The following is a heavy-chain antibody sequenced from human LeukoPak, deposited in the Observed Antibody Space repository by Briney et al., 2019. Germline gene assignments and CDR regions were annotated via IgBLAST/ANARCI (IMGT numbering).Heavy chain of an antibody. V-gene: IGHV4-39*07. J-gene: IGHJ6*02. Sequence: SETLSPTCTVSGVSISSSSYYWGWVRQPPGKGLEWIGSIYYSGSTYYHPSLKSRVTISVDTSKNQFSLKLSSVTAADTAVYYCARVGVVVPAAMPYYYGMDVWGQGTTVTVSS. CDR1: GVSISSSSYY. CDR3: ARVGVVVPAAMPYYYGMDV. D-gene: IGHD2-2*01. CDR2: IYYSGST.